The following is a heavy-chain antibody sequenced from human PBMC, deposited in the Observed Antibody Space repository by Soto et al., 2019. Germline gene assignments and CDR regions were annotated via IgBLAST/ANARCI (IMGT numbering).Heavy chain of an antibody. CDR2: IWYDGSNK. J-gene: IGHJ3*02. D-gene: IGHD4-17*01. Sequence: GGSLRLSCAASGVTFSSYGMHWARQAPGKGLEWVAVIWYDGSNKVYADSVKGRFTTSRDNSKNTLYLQMNSLRAEDTAVYYCARDLSGDYGALDTWGQGTMVTV. CDR3: ARDLSGDYGALDT. CDR1: GVTFSSYG. V-gene: IGHV3-33*01.